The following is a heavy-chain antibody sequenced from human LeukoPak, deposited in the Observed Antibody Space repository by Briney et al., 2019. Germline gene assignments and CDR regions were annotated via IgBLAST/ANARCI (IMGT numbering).Heavy chain of an antibody. V-gene: IGHV3-21*01. CDR2: ISGDGINT. CDR1: GFTFSNYA. Sequence: GGSLRLSCAASGFTFSNYAMSWVRQAPGKGLEWVSRISGDGINTAYADSVKGRFTISRDNAKNSLYLQMNSLRAEDTAVYYCARDLGVRGDTFYYWGQGTLVTVSS. D-gene: IGHD3-10*01. J-gene: IGHJ4*02. CDR3: ARDLGVRGDTFYY.